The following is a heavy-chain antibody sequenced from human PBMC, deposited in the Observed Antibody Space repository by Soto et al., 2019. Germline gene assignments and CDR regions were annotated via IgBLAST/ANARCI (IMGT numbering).Heavy chain of an antibody. CDR1: GFTFSSYA. CDR2: ISGSGGST. D-gene: IGHD3-22*01. J-gene: IGHJ4*02. Sequence: AGGSLRLSCAASGFTFSSYAMSWVRQAPGKGLEWVSAISGSGGSTYYADSVKGRFTISRDNSKNTLYLQMNSLRAEDTAVYYCAKVRGYYYDSSGPTGYFDYWGQGTLVTVSS. CDR3: AKVRGYYYDSSGPTGYFDY. V-gene: IGHV3-23*01.